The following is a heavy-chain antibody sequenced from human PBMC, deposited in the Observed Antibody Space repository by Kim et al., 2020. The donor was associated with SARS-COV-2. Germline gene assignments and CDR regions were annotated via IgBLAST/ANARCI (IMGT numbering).Heavy chain of an antibody. CDR2: ISRTGSPE. CDR1: GFNLNSYS. CDR3: ARDGPLREGDTSGYYLLYYYYGMDV. J-gene: IGHJ6*02. D-gene: IGHD3-22*01. V-gene: IGHV3-48*01. Sequence: GGSLRLSCVASGFNLNSYSVNWVRQAPGKGLEWVSCISRTGSPEFYADSVKGRFTVSRDDAKNSVYLQMNSLRADDTAVYYCARDGPLREGDTSGYYLLYYYYGMDVWGQGTTVTVSS.